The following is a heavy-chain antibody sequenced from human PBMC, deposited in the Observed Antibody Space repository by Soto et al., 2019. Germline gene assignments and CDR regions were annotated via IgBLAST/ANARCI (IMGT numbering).Heavy chain of an antibody. V-gene: IGHV1-18*01. Sequence: QVQLVQSGDEVKKTGASVKVSCRASGYTLTNYGISWVRQAPGQGLVWMGWISGHNGNTHYAQNVQGRLTLTIDTSTNTAYMELMSLKIDYSAMYYGVRDWQLSPWGQGTLVTVSS. CDR3: VRDWQLSP. CDR2: ISGHNGNT. D-gene: IGHD1-1*01. CDR1: GYTLTNYG. J-gene: IGHJ5*02.